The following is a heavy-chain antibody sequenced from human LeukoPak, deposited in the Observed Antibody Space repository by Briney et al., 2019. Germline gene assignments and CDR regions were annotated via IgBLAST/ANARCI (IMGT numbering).Heavy chain of an antibody. CDR2: ISSSSSYI. CDR3: AREAMIRGVIIRPFDH. D-gene: IGHD3-10*01. CDR1: GFTFSNYA. V-gene: IGHV3-21*01. Sequence: GGSLRLSCAASGFTFSNYAMSWVRQAPGKGLEWVSSISSSSSYIYYADSVKGRFTISRDNAKNSLYLQMNSLRAEDTAVYYCAREAMIRGVIIRPFDHWGQGTLVTVSS. J-gene: IGHJ4*02.